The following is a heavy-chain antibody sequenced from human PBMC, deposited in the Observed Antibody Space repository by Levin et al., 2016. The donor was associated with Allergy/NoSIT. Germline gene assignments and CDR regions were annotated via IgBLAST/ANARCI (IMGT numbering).Heavy chain of an antibody. Sequence: GESLKISCAASGFSFSTYSMNWVRQAPGKGLEWVSYISSSSNTIHYADSVKGRFTISRDNAKNSLYLQMNSLRAEDTALYYCARPDCRSSSCYSGYNAMDVWGQGTTVTVSS. D-gene: IGHD2-15*01. CDR1: GFSFSTYS. CDR2: ISSSSNTI. J-gene: IGHJ6*02. V-gene: IGHV3-48*01. CDR3: ARPDCRSSSCYSGYNAMDV.